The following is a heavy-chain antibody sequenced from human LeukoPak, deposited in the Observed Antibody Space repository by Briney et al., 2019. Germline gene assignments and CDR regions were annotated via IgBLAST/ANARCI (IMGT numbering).Heavy chain of an antibody. CDR1: GFTFNSYG. Sequence: GGSLRVSCAASGFTFNSYGMHWVRQAPGKGLEWVAVIWYDGSNKYYADSVKGRFTISRDNSKNTLYLQMNSLRAEDTAVYYCARDRDYDFWSGYSVWGQGTLVTVSS. CDR2: IWYDGSNK. J-gene: IGHJ4*02. CDR3: ARDRDYDFWSGYSV. V-gene: IGHV3-33*01. D-gene: IGHD3-3*01.